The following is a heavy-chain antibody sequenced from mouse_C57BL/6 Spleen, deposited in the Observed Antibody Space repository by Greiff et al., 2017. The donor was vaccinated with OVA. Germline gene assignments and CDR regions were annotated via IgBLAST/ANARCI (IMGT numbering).Heavy chain of an antibody. CDR2: IDPSDSYT. J-gene: IGHJ2*01. CDR3: ARDYYGSYYFYY. D-gene: IGHD1-1*01. V-gene: IGHV1-69*01. Sequence: VQLQQPGAELVMPGASVKLSCKASGYTFTSYWMHWVKQRPGQGLEWIGEIDPSDSYTNYNQKFKGKSTLTVDKSSSTAYMQLSSLTSEDSAVYYCARDYYGSYYFYYWGQGTTLTVSS. CDR1: GYTFTSYW.